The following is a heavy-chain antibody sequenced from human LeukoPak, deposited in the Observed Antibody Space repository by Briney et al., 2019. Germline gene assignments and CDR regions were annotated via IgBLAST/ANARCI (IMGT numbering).Heavy chain of an antibody. V-gene: IGHV4-59*01. J-gene: IGHJ5*02. CDR2: IYYRGST. D-gene: IGHD2-21*02. Sequence: SETLSLTCTVSGGSISSYYWSWIRQPPGKGLEWIGYIYYRGSTNYNPSLKGRVTISVDTSKNQFSLKLSSVTAADTAVYYCARAYCGGDCYEGWFDPWGQGTLVTVSS. CDR1: GGSISSYY. CDR3: ARAYCGGDCYEGWFDP.